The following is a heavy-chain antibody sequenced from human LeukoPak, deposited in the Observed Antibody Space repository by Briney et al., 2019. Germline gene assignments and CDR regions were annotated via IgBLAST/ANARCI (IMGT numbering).Heavy chain of an antibody. CDR3: ARGRGGDGY. CDR2: IYYSGST. Sequence: SETLSLTCTVSGGSISSYYWSWIRQPPGKGLEWIGYIYYSGSTNYNPSLESRVTISVDTSKNQFSLKLSSVTAADTAVYYCARGRGGDGYWGQGTLVTVSS. J-gene: IGHJ4*02. D-gene: IGHD2-21*01. V-gene: IGHV4-59*01. CDR1: GGSISSYY.